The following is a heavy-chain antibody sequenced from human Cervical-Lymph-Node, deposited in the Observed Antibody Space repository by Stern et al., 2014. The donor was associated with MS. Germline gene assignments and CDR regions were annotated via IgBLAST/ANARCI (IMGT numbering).Heavy chain of an antibody. J-gene: IGHJ4*02. CDR2: ISGYNGNT. CDR3: ARQIVRYFDY. V-gene: IGHV1-18*01. CDR1: GYTFFNYG. Sequence: QVQLVQSGAEVKKPGASAKVSCKASGYTFFNYGISWVRQAPGQGLEWMGWISGYNGNTNYAQKFHGRVTMTTDTSTSTTYMELRSLRSDDTAVYYCARQIVRYFDYWGQGSLVTVSS. D-gene: IGHD2/OR15-2a*01.